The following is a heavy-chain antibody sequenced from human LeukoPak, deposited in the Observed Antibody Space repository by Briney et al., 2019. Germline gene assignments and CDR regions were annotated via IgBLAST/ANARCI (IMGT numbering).Heavy chain of an antibody. CDR2: INHSGST. J-gene: IGHJ4*02. D-gene: IGHD1-14*01. CDR3: ASGSRYYFDY. CDR1: GGSFSGYY. Sequence: SETLSLTCAVYGGSFSGYYWSWIRQPPGKGLEWIGEINHSGSTNYNPSLKSRVTISVDTSKTQFSLKLSSVTAADTAVYYCASGSRYYFDYWGQGTLVTVSS. V-gene: IGHV4-34*01.